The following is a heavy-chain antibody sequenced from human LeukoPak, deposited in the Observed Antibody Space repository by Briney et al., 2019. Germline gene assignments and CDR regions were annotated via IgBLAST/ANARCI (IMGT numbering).Heavy chain of an antibody. CDR3: AKSINYYYDSSGYYRAFDI. Sequence: GGSLRHSCAASGFTFSSYAMSWVRQAPGKGLEWVSAISGSGGSTYYADSVKGRFTISRDNSKNTLYLQMNSLRAEDTAVYYCAKSINYYYDSSGYYRAFDIWGQGTMVTVSS. D-gene: IGHD3-22*01. CDR1: GFTFSSYA. V-gene: IGHV3-23*01. CDR2: ISGSGGST. J-gene: IGHJ3*02.